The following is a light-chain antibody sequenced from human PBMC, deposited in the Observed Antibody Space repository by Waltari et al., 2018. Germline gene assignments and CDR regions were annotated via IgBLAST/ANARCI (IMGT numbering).Light chain of an antibody. CDR1: QSVSRT. Sequence: EIVLTQSPGTLSLSPGERATLSCRASQSVSRTLAWYQQKPGQAPRLLIYDASSRATGIPDSFSGSGSGTDFSLTITRLEPEDFAVYYCQHYVSIPVTFGQGTKVEIK. CDR2: DAS. V-gene: IGKV3-20*01. CDR3: QHYVSIPVT. J-gene: IGKJ1*01.